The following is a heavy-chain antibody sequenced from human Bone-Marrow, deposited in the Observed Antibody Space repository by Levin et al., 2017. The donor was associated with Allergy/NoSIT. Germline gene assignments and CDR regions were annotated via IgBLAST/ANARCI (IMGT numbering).Heavy chain of an antibody. J-gene: IGHJ3*02. Sequence: GSLRLSCAVYGGSFSGYYWSWIRQPPGKGLEWIGEINHSGSTNYNPSLKSRVTISVDTSKNQFSLKLSSVTAADTAVYYCARGRWARRAFDIWGQGTMVTVSS. D-gene: IGHD3-16*01. V-gene: IGHV4-34*01. CDR2: INHSGST. CDR3: ARGRWARRAFDI. CDR1: GGSFSGYY.